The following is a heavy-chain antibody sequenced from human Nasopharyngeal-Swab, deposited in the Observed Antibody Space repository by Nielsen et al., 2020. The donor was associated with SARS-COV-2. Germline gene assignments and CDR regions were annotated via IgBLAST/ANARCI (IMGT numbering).Heavy chain of an antibody. CDR1: GDSISSYY. D-gene: IGHD6-13*01. Sequence: ETLSLTCPVSGDSISSYYWSWMRQSPGRRLEWIGHIHYSGTTNYNPSLQSRVTISIDSSKDQFSLQLSSVTAADTAVYYCARTAGRRYGMDVWGQGTTVTVSS. CDR3: ARTAGRRYGMDV. J-gene: IGHJ6*02. V-gene: IGHV4-59*01. CDR2: IHYSGTT.